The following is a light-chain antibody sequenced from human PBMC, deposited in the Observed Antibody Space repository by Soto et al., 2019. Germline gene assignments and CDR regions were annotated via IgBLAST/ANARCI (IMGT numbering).Light chain of an antibody. CDR1: SSDVGGYNY. CDR3: SAYAGSNNYV. J-gene: IGLJ1*01. V-gene: IGLV2-8*01. Sequence: QSALTQPPSASGSPGQSVTISCTGTSSDVGGYNYVSWYQHHPGKAPKLMIYDVSKRPSGVPDRFSGSKSGNTASLTVSGLQAGDEADYYCSAYAGSNNYVFGTGTKITVL. CDR2: DVS.